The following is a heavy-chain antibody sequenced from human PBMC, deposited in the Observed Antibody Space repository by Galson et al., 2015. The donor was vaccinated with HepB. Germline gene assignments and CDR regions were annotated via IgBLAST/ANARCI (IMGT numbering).Heavy chain of an antibody. CDR3: ARGADCNWSDPGQWFDP. CDR1: GVATTSYY. V-gene: IGHV4-59*01. J-gene: IGHJ5*02. Sequence: LSLTCSVSGVATTSYYWSWIRQPPGKGLEWIGNVYYIGNTDYNPSLKSRVTMSVDTTKNQFSLTLTSVTAADTAIYYCARGADCNWSDPGQWFDPWGQGTLVTVSS. D-gene: IGHD1-1*01. CDR2: VYYIGNT.